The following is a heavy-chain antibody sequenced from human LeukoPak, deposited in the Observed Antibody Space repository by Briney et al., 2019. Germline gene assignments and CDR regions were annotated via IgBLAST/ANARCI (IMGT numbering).Heavy chain of an antibody. CDR2: ISYAGGNK. V-gene: IGHV3-30*03. CDR3: ARNLEFVTTNDAMDV. D-gene: IGHD4-17*01. J-gene: IGHJ6*02. Sequence: GGSLRLSCAASGFSFISYGMHWVRQAPGKGLEWVAVISYAGGNKYYADSVKGRFTISRDNSKNTLYLQMNGLKPEDTAVYYCARNLEFVTTNDAMDVWGQGTTVTISS. CDR1: GFSFISYG.